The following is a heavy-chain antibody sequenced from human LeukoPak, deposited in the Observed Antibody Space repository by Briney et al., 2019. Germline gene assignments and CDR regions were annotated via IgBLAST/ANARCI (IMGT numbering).Heavy chain of an antibody. CDR3: ARDLQQNWFDP. V-gene: IGHV1-46*01. CDR2: INPSGGST. CDR1: GYTFASYY. D-gene: IGHD6-13*01. J-gene: IGHJ5*02. Sequence: GASVKVSCKASGYTFASYYMHWVRQAPGQGLEWMGIINPSGGSTSYAQKFQGRVTMTRDTSTSTVYMELSSLRSEDTAVYYCARDLQQNWFDPWGQGTLVTVSS.